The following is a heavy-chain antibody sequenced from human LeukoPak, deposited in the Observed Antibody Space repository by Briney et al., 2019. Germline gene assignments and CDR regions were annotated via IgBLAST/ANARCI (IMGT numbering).Heavy chain of an antibody. D-gene: IGHD3-3*01. CDR1: GFTFSSYS. V-gene: IGHV3-21*01. Sequence: PGGSLRLSCAASGFTFSSYSMNWVRQAPGKGLEWVSSISSSSSYIYYADSVKGRFTISRDNAKNSLYLQMNSLRAEDTAVYYCASAGYYDFWRGYYTRTDSMDVWGKGTTVTVSS. J-gene: IGHJ6*03. CDR2: ISSSSSYI. CDR3: ASAGYYDFWRGYYTRTDSMDV.